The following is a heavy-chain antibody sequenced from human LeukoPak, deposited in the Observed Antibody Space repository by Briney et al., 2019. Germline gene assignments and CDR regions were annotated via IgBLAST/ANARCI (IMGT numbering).Heavy chain of an antibody. Sequence: ASVKVSCKASGYTFTSYAMHWVHQAPGQRLEWMGWINAGNGNTKYSQKFQGRVTITRDTSASTAYMELSSLRSEDTAVYYCARGAPTYYYDSSGYYYAYWGQGTLVTVSS. J-gene: IGHJ4*02. V-gene: IGHV1-3*01. CDR1: GYTFTSYA. CDR2: INAGNGNT. CDR3: ARGAPTYYYDSSGYYYAY. D-gene: IGHD3-22*01.